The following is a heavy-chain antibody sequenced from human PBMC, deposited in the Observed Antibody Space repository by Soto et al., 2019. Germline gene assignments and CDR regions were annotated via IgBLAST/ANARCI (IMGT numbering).Heavy chain of an antibody. CDR2: IKSKTDGWTT. V-gene: IGHV3-15*07. D-gene: IGHD1-20*01. CDR1: GFTFSNAW. Sequence: GGSLRLSCAASGFTFSNAWMNWVRQAPGKGLEWVGRIKSKTDGWTTDYAAPVKGRFTISRDDSKNTLYLQMNSLKTEDTAVYYCTTDPGITGKNLRPYYYYGMDVWGQGTTVTVSS. J-gene: IGHJ6*02. CDR3: TTDPGITGKNLRPYYYYGMDV.